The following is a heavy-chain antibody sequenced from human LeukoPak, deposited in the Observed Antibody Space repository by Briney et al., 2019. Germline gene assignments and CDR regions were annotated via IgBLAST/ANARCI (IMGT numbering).Heavy chain of an antibody. J-gene: IGHJ4*02. CDR3: ARGKIGLRTFDC. V-gene: IGHV4-34*01. Sequence: SETLSLTCAVYGGSFSGYYWSWIRQPPGKGLEWIGEINHSGSTNYNPSLKSRVTISVDTSKNQFSLKLSSVTAADTAVYYCARGKIGLRTFDCWGQGTLVTVSS. CDR1: GGSFSGYY. CDR2: INHSGST. D-gene: IGHD5-12*01.